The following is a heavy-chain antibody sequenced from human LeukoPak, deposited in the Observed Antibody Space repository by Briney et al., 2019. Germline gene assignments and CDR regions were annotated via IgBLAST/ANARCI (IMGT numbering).Heavy chain of an antibody. D-gene: IGHD5-18*01. CDR2: INHSGST. Sequence: SETLSLTCAVYGGSFSGYYWSWLRQPPGKGLEWIGEINHSGSTNYNPSLKSRVTISVDTSKNQFSLKLSSVTAADTAVYYCARGYIRGYSYGLNKYFDYWGQGTLVTVSS. CDR3: ARGYIRGYSYGLNKYFDY. CDR1: GGSFSGYY. J-gene: IGHJ4*02. V-gene: IGHV4-34*01.